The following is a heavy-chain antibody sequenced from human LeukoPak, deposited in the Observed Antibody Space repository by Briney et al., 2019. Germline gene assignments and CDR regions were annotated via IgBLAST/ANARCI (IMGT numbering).Heavy chain of an antibody. CDR1: GDSISSYY. Sequence: SETLSLTCTVSGDSISSYYWSWIRQPPGKGLEWIGYIYYSGSTNYNPSLKSRVTISVDTTKNQFSLKLSSVTAADTAVYYCARDSSFIVGGTRYYYGMDFWGQGTTVTVSS. J-gene: IGHJ6*02. CDR2: IYYSGST. V-gene: IGHV4-59*01. CDR3: ARDSSFIVGGTRYYYGMDF. D-gene: IGHD1-26*01.